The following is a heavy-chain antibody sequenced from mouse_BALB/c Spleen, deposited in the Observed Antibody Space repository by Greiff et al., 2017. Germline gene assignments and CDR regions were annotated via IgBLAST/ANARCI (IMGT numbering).Heavy chain of an antibody. J-gene: IGHJ4*01. Sequence: VHLVESGPGLVAPSQSLSITCTVSGFSLTGYGVNWVRQPPGKGLEWLGMIWGDGSTDYNSALKSRLSISKDNSKSQVFLKMNSLQTDDTARYYCARVGGGSSPNYYAMDYWGQGTSVTVSS. V-gene: IGHV2-6-7*01. CDR2: IWGDGST. CDR1: GFSLTGYG. CDR3: ARVGGGSSPNYYAMDY. D-gene: IGHD1-1*01.